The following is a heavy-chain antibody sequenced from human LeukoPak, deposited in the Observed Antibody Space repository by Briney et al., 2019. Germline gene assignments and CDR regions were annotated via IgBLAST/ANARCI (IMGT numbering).Heavy chain of an antibody. D-gene: IGHD6-6*01. CDR2: ISWNSGSI. V-gene: IGHV3-9*03. J-gene: IGHJ5*02. CDR3: AKDRYSSSGSLVT. CDR1: GLTFDDYA. Sequence: GGSLRLSCAASGLTFDDYAMHWVRQAPGKGLEWVSGISWNSGSIGYADSVKGRFTISRDNAKNSLYLQMNSLRAEDMALYYCAKDRYSSSGSLVTWGQGTLVTVPS.